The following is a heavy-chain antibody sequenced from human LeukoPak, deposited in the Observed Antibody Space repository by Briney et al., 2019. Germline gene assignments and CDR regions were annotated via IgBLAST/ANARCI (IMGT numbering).Heavy chain of an antibody. CDR2: IYYSGST. Sequence: SETLSLTCTVSGGSISSYYWSWIRQPPGKGLEWIGYIYYSGSTNYNPSLKSRVTISVDTSKNQFSLKLSSVTAADTAVYYCARLQGRGTNYYYYYYMDVWGKGTTVTVSS. V-gene: IGHV4-59*12. J-gene: IGHJ6*03. CDR3: ARLQGRGTNYYYYYYMDV. CDR1: GGSISSYY. D-gene: IGHD1-14*01.